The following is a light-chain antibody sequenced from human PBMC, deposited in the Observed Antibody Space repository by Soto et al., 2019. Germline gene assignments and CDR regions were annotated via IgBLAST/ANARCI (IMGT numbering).Light chain of an antibody. CDR3: QSPDSSGTYV. CDR1: ALPKQY. J-gene: IGLJ1*01. Sequence: SYELTRPPSVSVSPGQTARITCSGDALPKQYAYWYQQKPGQAPVLVIYKDSERPSGLPERFSGSSSGTTATLTISGVQAEDEADYYCQSPDSSGTYVFGTGTKVTVL. V-gene: IGLV3-25*03. CDR2: KDS.